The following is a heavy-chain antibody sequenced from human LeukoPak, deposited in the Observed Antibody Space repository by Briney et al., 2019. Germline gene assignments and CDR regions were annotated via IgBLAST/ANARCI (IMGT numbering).Heavy chain of an antibody. Sequence: SETLSLTCAVYGGSFSGYYWSWIRQPPGKGLEWIWEINHSGSTNYNPSLKSRVPISVDTSKNQLSLKLSSVTAADTAVYYCARRTRKALGGHKRYYFDYWGQGTLVTVSS. CDR2: INHSGST. CDR3: ARRTRKALGGHKRYYFDY. V-gene: IGHV4-34*01. D-gene: IGHD3-10*01. CDR1: GGSFSGYY. J-gene: IGHJ4*02.